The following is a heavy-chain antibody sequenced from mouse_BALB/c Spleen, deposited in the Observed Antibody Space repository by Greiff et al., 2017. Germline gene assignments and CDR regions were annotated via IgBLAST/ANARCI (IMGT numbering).Heavy chain of an antibody. V-gene: IGHV5-4*02. J-gene: IGHJ2*01. Sequence: EVKVVESGGGLVKPGGSLKLSCAASGFTFSDYYMYWVRQTPEKRLEWVATISDGGSYTYYPDSVKGRFTISRDNAKNNLYLQMSSLKSEDTAMYYCASYDYNEGFFDYWGQGTTLTVSS. CDR2: ISDGGSYT. D-gene: IGHD2-4*01. CDR1: GFTFSDYY. CDR3: ASYDYNEGFFDY.